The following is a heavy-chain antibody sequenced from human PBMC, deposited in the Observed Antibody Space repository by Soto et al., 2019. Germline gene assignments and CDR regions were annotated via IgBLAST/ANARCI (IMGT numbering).Heavy chain of an antibody. D-gene: IGHD6-13*01. CDR3: ATREAITAAGIRFDY. CDR1: GGSISSSSYY. CDR2: IYYSGST. Sequence: SETLSLTCTVSGGSISSSSYYWGWIRQPPGKGLEWIGSIYYSGSTYYNPSLKSRVTISVDTSKNQFSLKLSSVTAADTAVYYCATREAITAAGIRFDYWGQGTLVTVSS. V-gene: IGHV4-39*01. J-gene: IGHJ4*02.